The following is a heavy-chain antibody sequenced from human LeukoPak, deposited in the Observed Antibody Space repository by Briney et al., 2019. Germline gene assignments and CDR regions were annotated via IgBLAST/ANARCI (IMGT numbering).Heavy chain of an antibody. V-gene: IGHV3-7*01. CDR1: AFTFSSYW. D-gene: IGHD6-6*01. Sequence: GGSLRLSCAPSAFTFSSYWMSWVRQAPGKGLEWVANIKQDGSEKYYVDSVKGRFTISRDNAKNSLYLQMNSLRAEDTAVYYCARVRGSSYFDYWGQGTLVTVSS. CDR2: IKQDGSEK. CDR3: ARVRGSSYFDY. J-gene: IGHJ4*02.